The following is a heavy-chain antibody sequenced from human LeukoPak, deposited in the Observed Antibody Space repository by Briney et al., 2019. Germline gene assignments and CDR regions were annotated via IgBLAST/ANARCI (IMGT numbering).Heavy chain of an antibody. J-gene: IGHJ6*03. D-gene: IGHD1-1*01. CDR2: IYRSGST. Sequence: SGTLSLTCAVSGGSISSNNWWSWVRQPPGKGLEWIGEIYRSGSTNYNPSLKSRVTISVDTSKNQFSLKLSSVTAADTAVYYCARGTGTHYYYYYMDVWGKGTTVTVSS. CDR3: ARGTGTHYYYYYMDV. V-gene: IGHV4-4*02. CDR1: GGSISSNNW.